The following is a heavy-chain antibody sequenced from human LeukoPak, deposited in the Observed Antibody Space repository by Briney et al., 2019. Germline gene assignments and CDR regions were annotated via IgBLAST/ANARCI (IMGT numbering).Heavy chain of an antibody. CDR3: AREVPQYSGYEYYFDY. D-gene: IGHD5-12*01. V-gene: IGHV1-69*05. CDR1: GGTFSSYA. J-gene: IGHJ4*02. Sequence: SVKVSCKASGGTFSSYAISWVRQAPGQGLEWMGGIIPIFGTANYAQKFQGRVTITTDESTSTAYMELSSLRSEDTAVYYCAREVPQYSGYEYYFDYWGQGTLVTVSS. CDR2: IIPIFGTA.